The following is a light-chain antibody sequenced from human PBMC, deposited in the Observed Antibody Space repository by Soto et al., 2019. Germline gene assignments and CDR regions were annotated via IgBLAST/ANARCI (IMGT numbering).Light chain of an antibody. Sequence: EIVLTQSPATLSLSPGERATLSCRASQSVSSYLAWYQQKPGQAPRLLIYDASNRATGIPARFSGSGSGTDFTLTISSLEPEDFAVYYCPHRSNWPRFTFGPGTKVDI. CDR2: DAS. J-gene: IGKJ3*01. V-gene: IGKV3-11*01. CDR1: QSVSSY. CDR3: PHRSNWPRFT.